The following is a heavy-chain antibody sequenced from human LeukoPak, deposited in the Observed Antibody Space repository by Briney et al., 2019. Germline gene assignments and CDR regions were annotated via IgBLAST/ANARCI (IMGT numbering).Heavy chain of an antibody. CDR3: AKHRGVYGSGSPLDY. V-gene: IGHV3-30*02. J-gene: IGHJ4*02. CDR2: IRFDGRDK. CDR1: GFTFSSYG. Sequence: GGSLRLSCAASGFTFSSYGMNWVRQVPGKGLEWVAFIRFDGRDKYYADSVKGRFTISRDNSKNTLYLQMNSLRAEDTAVYYCAKHRGVYGSGSPLDYWGQGTLVTVSS. D-gene: IGHD3-10*01.